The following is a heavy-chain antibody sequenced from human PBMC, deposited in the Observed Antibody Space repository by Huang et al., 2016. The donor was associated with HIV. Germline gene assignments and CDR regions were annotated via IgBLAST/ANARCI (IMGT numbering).Heavy chain of an antibody. Sequence: QVQLVESGGGVVQPGTSLRLSCAAFGSIFCNFGIHWVRQAPGKGREWVAVISYDGRSDRYSDSVKGRFTISRDNDKNTLSLEMNRLRHDDTAVYYCAKESRWFSDFDQWGQGTLVTVSS. D-gene: IGHD2-15*01. CDR1: GSIFCNFG. J-gene: IGHJ5*02. CDR3: AKESRWFSDFDQ. V-gene: IGHV3-30*18. CDR2: ISYDGRSD.